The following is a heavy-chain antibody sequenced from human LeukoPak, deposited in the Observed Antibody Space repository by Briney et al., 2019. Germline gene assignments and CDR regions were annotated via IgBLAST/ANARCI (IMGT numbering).Heavy chain of an antibody. V-gene: IGHV4-59*08. J-gene: IGHJ4*02. D-gene: IGHD6-13*01. Sequence: PSETLSLTCTVSGGSISSYYWSWIRQPPGKGLEWIGYIYYSGSTNYNPSLKSRVTISVDTSKNQFSLKLSSVTAADTAVYYCARHRTDYSKQLVLDYWGQGTLVTVSS. CDR3: ARHRTDYSKQLVLDY. CDR1: GGSISSYY. CDR2: IYYSGST.